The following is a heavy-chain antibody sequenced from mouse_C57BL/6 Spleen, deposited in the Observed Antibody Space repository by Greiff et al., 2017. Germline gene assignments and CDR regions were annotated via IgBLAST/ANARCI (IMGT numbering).Heavy chain of an antibody. J-gene: IGHJ1*03. Sequence: VKLQESGAELVRPGASVTLSCKASGYTFTDYEMHWVKQTPVHGLEWIGAIDPETGGTAYNQKFKGKAILTADKSSSTAYMELRSLTSEDSAVYYCTRLVYRYFDVWGTGTTVTVSS. CDR2: IDPETGGT. V-gene: IGHV1-15*01. D-gene: IGHD1-1*02. CDR3: TRLVYRYFDV. CDR1: GYTFTDYE.